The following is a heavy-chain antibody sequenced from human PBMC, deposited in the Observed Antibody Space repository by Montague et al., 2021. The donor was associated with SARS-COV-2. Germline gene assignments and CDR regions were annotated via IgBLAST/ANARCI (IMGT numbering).Heavy chain of an antibody. CDR3: ARGGGYRGAFDI. Sequence: SLRLSCAASGFTFSSHAMHWVRQAPGKGLEWVAVISYDGFNKYYADSVKGRFTISRDNSKNTLSLQMNSLRTEDTAVYYCARGGGYRGAFDIWGQGTMVTVSS. J-gene: IGHJ3*02. D-gene: IGHD5-18*01. CDR2: ISYDGFNK. CDR1: GFTFSSHA. V-gene: IGHV3-30*04.